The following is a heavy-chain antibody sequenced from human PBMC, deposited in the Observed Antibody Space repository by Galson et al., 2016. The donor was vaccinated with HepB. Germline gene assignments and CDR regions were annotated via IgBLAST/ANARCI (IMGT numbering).Heavy chain of an antibody. V-gene: IGHV4-39*02. D-gene: IGHD5-12*01. CDR2: IFHSGRV. CDR1: GVSISISNYY. Sequence: SETLSLTCSVSGVSISISNYYWAWVRQPPGKGLEWIGQIFHSGRVNYTPSLASRVTISVATSNNHFSLRLTSVTAAHTSLYYCAGQYRGGPSDYWGQGTLVIVSS. J-gene: IGHJ4*02. CDR3: AGQYRGGPSDY.